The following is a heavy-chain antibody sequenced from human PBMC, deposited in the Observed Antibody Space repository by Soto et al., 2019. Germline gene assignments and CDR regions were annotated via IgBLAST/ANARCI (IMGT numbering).Heavy chain of an antibody. V-gene: IGHV3-53*01. CDR2: IYSGGST. CDR3: AKAIAVSGQRPTYY. CDR1: GFTVSSNY. J-gene: IGHJ4*02. D-gene: IGHD6-19*01. Sequence: GGSLRLSCAASGFTVSSNYMSWVRQAPGKGLEWVSVIYSGGSTYYADSVKGRFTISRDNSKNTLYLQMNSLRAEDTAIYYCAKAIAVSGQRPTYYWGQGTLVTAPQ.